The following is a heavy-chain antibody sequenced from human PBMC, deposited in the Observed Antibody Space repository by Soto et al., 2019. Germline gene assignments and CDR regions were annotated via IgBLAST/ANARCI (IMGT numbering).Heavy chain of an antibody. Sequence: EVQLLESGGGLVQPGGSLRLSCAASGFIFSRYAMTWVRQAPGKGLEWVSAITGGGFSTYYTDSVKGRFTISRDNSKNTLYLQMNRLRAEDTAEYFCAKGGVRGVQMDVWGQGTTVTVSS. D-gene: IGHD3-10*01. CDR3: AKGGVRGVQMDV. CDR1: GFIFSRYA. CDR2: ITGGGFST. V-gene: IGHV3-23*01. J-gene: IGHJ6*02.